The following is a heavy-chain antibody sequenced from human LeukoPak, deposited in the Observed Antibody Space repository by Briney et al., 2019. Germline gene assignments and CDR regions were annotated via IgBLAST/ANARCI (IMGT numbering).Heavy chain of an antibody. V-gene: IGHV4-4*07. CDR2: IYTSGGT. CDR1: GGSISSYY. Sequence: SETLSLTCTVSGGSISSYYWSWIRQPAGKGLEWIGRIYTSGGTNYNPSLKSRVTMSVDTSKNQFSLNLSSVTAADTAVYYCARAILRRIVGWAPFELSNWFDPWGQGTLVTVSS. CDR3: ARAILRRIVGWAPFELSNWFDP. D-gene: IGHD2-21*01. J-gene: IGHJ5*02.